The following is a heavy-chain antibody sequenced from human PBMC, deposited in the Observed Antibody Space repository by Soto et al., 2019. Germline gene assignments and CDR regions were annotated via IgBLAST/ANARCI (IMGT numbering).Heavy chain of an antibody. J-gene: IGHJ6*02. Sequence: GESLKISCKTSGYSFTSHWIAWVRQMPGKGLEWMGIIYPSDSDIRYRPSFQGQVTISXXXXXXTXYXQXXXLKAXDTATYYCARQDYSNYRGGMDVWGQGTTVTV. CDR1: GYSFTSHW. CDR2: IYPSDSDI. D-gene: IGHD2-2*01. V-gene: IGHV5-51*01. CDR3: ARQDYSNYRGGMDV.